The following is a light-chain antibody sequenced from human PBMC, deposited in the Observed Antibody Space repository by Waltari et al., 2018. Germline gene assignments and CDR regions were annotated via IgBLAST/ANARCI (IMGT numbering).Light chain of an antibody. CDR1: ALPKQH. CDR2: KDS. J-gene: IGLJ1*01. Sequence: SYELTQPPSESVSPGQTAMITCSGDALPKQHAYWYQRKPGQAPLLVIYKDSERPSGIPERFSGSRSGTTVTLTISGVQAEDEADYYCQSADRSGTYVFGTGTKVTVL. CDR3: QSADRSGTYV. V-gene: IGLV3-25*03.